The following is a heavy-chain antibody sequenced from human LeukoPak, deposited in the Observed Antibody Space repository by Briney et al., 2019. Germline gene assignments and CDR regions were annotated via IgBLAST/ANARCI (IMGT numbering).Heavy chain of an antibody. CDR3: AKDAVAVPAASDY. D-gene: IGHD2-2*01. CDR2: ISGSGGST. CDR1: GFTFSNYA. V-gene: IGHV3-23*01. Sequence: PGGSLRLSWAASGFTFSNYAMSWVRQAPGKGLEWVSAISGSGGSTYYADSVKGRFTISRDNSKNTLYLQMNSLRAEDTAVYYCAKDAVAVPAASDYWGQGTLVTVSS. J-gene: IGHJ4*02.